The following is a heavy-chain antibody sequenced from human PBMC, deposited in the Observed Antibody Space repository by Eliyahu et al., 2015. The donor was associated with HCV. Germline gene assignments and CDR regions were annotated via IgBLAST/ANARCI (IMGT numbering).Heavy chain of an antibody. Sequence: EVQLVESGGGLVEPGRSLRLSCAASGFAFEDYAMHWVRRAPGKGLEWXSYIXWXGVXAYVXSVKGRFTISRDNAKNSVDLVMNSLRVEDTAFYYCARAARSTSFEGFYSDVWGRGSLVTVSS. D-gene: IGHD2-2*01. CDR3: ARAARSTSFEGFYSDV. CDR1: GFAFEDYA. V-gene: IGHV3-9*01. J-gene: IGHJ2*01. CDR2: IXWXGVX.